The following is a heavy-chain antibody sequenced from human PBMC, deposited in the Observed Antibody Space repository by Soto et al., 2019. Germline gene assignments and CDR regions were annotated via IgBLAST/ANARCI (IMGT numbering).Heavy chain of an antibody. Sequence: QVQLVQSGAEVKTPGSSLKVSCKVSGSRFSNYVISWVRQAPGHGLEWLGRIIPIFNSTKYAQNFQGRVTITADKSTSTASLELNSLRSDDTAVDYCAREGRGKKAGYNGLVSLGYWGQGTLVTVSS. CDR1: GSRFSNYV. V-gene: IGHV1-69*06. CDR2: IIPIFNST. CDR3: AREGRGKKAGYNGLVSLGY. J-gene: IGHJ4*02. D-gene: IGHD2-2*02.